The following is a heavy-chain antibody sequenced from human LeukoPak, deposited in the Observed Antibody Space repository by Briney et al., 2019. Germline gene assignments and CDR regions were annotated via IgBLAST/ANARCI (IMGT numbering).Heavy chain of an antibody. J-gene: IGHJ4*02. CDR3: AREGGFYRPLDY. Sequence: SETLSLTCAVSGASVSSSNWWMWVRQPPKKGLEWIGEIHHSGSTNYNPSLKSRVTMSVDTSKNQISLKLTSVTAADTAVYYCAREGGFYRPLDYSGQGTLVTVSS. V-gene: IGHV4-4*02. CDR2: IHHSGST. CDR1: GASVSSSNW. D-gene: IGHD3-3*01.